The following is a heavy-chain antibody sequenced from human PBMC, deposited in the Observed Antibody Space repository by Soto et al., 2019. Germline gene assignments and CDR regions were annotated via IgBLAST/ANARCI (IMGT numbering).Heavy chain of an antibody. V-gene: IGHV4-4*02. J-gene: IGHJ4*02. CDR3: ARDVEHYYDSRPAGHFDY. CDR2: IYHSGST. CDR1: GVSISSGHW. Sequence: SETLSLTCAVSGVSISSGHWWSWVRQPPGKGLDWIGEIYHSGSTNYNPSLKSRVTISVDKSKNQFSLKLTSVTAADTAVYYCARDVEHYYDSRPAGHFDYWGQGSLVTVSS. D-gene: IGHD3-22*01.